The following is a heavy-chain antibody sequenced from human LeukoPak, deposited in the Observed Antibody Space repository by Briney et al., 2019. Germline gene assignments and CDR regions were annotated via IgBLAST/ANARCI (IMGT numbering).Heavy chain of an antibody. J-gene: IGHJ6*03. CDR3: ARDCSTGSCYSGYYYYYYMDV. V-gene: IGHV3-48*01. D-gene: IGHD2-15*01. Sequence: PGGSLRLSCAASGFTFSSYSMNWVRQAPGKGLEWVSYISSSSSIIYYADSVKGRFTISRDNAKNSLYLQMNSLRAEDTAVYYSARDCSTGSCYSGYYYYYYMDVWGKGTTVTVSS. CDR1: GFTFSSYS. CDR2: ISSSSSII.